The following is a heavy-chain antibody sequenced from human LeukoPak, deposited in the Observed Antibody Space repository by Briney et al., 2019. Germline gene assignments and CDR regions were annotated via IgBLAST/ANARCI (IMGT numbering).Heavy chain of an antibody. Sequence: SETLSLTCTVSGGSISSGSYYWSWIWQPAGKGLEWIGHIYTSGSTNYYPSLKSRLTISLDTSKNQFSLELSSVTAADTAVYYCARTTSRDGYKPFDYWGQGTLVTVSS. CDR2: IYTSGST. D-gene: IGHD5-24*01. J-gene: IGHJ4*02. CDR1: GGSISSGSYY. V-gene: IGHV4-61*09. CDR3: ARTTSRDGYKPFDY.